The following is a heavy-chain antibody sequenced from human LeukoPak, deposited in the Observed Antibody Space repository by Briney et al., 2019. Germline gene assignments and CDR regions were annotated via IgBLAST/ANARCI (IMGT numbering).Heavy chain of an antibody. D-gene: IGHD1-26*01. Sequence: PGGSLRLSCAASGFTFSSYSMNWVRQAPGKGLEWVSSISSSTTYISYADSVKGRFTISRDNAKNSLYLQMNSLRAEDTAVYYCARGAAGYVGASSFDYWGQGPLVTVSS. CDR3: ARGAAGYVGASSFDY. J-gene: IGHJ4*02. CDR2: ISSSTTYI. V-gene: IGHV3-21*01. CDR1: GFTFSSYS.